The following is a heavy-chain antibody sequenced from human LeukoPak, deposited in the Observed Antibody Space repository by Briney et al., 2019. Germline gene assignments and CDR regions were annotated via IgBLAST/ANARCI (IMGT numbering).Heavy chain of an antibody. CDR2: IRYDGSNK. D-gene: IGHD2-2*01. CDR3: AKDFLGYCSSTSCNGFDY. Sequence: GGSLRLSCAASGFTFSSYGMHWVRQAPGKGLEWVAFIRYDGSNKYYADSVKGRFTISRDNSKNTLYLQMNSLRAEDTAVYYCAKDFLGYCSSTSCNGFDYWGQGTLVTVSS. V-gene: IGHV3-30*02. CDR1: GFTFSSYG. J-gene: IGHJ4*02.